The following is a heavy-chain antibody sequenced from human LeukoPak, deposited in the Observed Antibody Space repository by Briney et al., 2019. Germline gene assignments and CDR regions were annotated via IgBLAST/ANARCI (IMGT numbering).Heavy chain of an antibody. J-gene: IGHJ5*02. CDR2: IYYSGST. V-gene: IGHV4-30-4*01. Sequence: SETLSLTCTVSGGSISSGDYYWSWIRQPPGKGLEWIGYIYYSGSTYYNPSLKSRVTISVDTSKNQFSLKLSSVTAADTAVYYCARGCPHRGRFLEWLLNSKWFDPWGQGTLVTVSS. CDR3: ARGCPHRGRFLEWLLNSKWFDP. D-gene: IGHD3-3*01. CDR1: GGSISSGDYY.